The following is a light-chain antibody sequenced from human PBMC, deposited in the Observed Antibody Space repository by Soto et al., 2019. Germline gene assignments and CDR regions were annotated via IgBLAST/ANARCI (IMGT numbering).Light chain of an antibody. Sequence: SGLTEPPSGSVSAVQSVTISCTGTSSDVGVYNYVSWYQQPPGKAPKLMIYEVSKRPSGVPDRFSGSKSGNTASLTVSGLQPEDEADYYCSSYAGSNKSVFGTGTKVTAL. V-gene: IGLV2-8*01. CDR1: SSDVGVYNY. J-gene: IGLJ1*01. CDR3: SSYAGSNKSV. CDR2: EVS.